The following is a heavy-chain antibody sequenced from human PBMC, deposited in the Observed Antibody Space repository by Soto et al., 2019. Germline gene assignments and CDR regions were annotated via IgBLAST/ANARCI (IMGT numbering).Heavy chain of an antibody. D-gene: IGHD3-10*01. Sequence: SETLSLTCAVSSGSISSSNWWSWVRQPPGKGLEWIGEIYHSGSTNYNPSLKSRVTISVDKSKNQFSLKLSSVTAADTAVYYCARVGKRITMVRGVISTWFDPWGQGTLVTVSS. CDR1: SGSISSSNW. J-gene: IGHJ5*02. CDR3: ARVGKRITMVRGVISTWFDP. CDR2: IYHSGST. V-gene: IGHV4-4*02.